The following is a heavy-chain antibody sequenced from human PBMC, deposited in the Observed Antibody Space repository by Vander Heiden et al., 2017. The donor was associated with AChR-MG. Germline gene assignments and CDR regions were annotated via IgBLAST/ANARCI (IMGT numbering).Heavy chain of an antibody. Sequence: EVQLVESGGGLVQPGGSLRLSCAASGFTFSSSWIHWFRQSPGKGLEWVSRINSGGSDITYADSVNGRFTISRDNAKNTLYLQMNSLRAEDTAVYYCARDSRYNWNHVDCWGQGTLVTVSS. V-gene: IGHV3-74*01. CDR1: GFTFSSSW. J-gene: IGHJ4*02. CDR3: ARDSRYNWNHVDC. D-gene: IGHD1-20*01. CDR2: INSGGSDI.